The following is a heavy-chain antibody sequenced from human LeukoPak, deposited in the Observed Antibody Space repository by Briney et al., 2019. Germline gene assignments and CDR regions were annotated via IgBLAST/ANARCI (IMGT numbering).Heavy chain of an antibody. J-gene: IGHJ5*02. Sequence: GGSLRLSCAASGFTFSDYYMSWIRQAPGKGLEWVSYISSSGSTIYYADSVKGRFTISRDNAKNSLYLQMNSLRAEDTAVYYCARDSEGVVAPLGWFDPWGQGTLVTVSS. CDR2: ISSSGSTI. D-gene: IGHD2-15*01. CDR1: GFTFSDYY. CDR3: ARDSEGVVAPLGWFDP. V-gene: IGHV3-11*01.